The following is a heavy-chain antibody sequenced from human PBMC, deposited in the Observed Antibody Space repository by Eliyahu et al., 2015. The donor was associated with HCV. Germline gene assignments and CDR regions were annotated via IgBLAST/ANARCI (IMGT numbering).Heavy chain of an antibody. V-gene: IGHV4-34*01. Sequence: QVQLQQWGAGLLKPSETLSLTCAVYGGSFSGYYWXWIRQPPGKGLEWIGEINNRGSTNYNPPLKSRVTISVDTSKNQFSLKLSSVTAADTAVYYCARGKRTRQIVVVPAAILWFDPWGQGTLVTVSS. CDR2: INNRGST. CDR1: GGSFSGYY. D-gene: IGHD2-2*02. J-gene: IGHJ5*02. CDR3: ARGKRTRQIVVVPAAILWFDP.